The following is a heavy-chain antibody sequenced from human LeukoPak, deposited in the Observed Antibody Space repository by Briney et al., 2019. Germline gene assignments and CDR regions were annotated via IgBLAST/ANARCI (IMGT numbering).Heavy chain of an antibody. Sequence: ASVKVSCKASGYTFTRFHIHWVRQAPGQGLEWMGIIHPSSGGATSAQKFQGRLTTTRDTSTSTVYMELSSLRSEDTAVYYCARDSDASSLADPWGQGTLVTVSS. CDR1: GYTFTRFH. D-gene: IGHD6-6*01. J-gene: IGHJ5*02. V-gene: IGHV1-46*01. CDR3: ARDSDASSLADP. CDR2: IHPSSGGA.